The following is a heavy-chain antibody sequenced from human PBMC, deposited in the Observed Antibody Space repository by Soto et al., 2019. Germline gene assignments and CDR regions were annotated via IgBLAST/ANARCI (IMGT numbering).Heavy chain of an antibody. Sequence: GESLKISCKGSGYSFTSYWISWVRQMPGKGLEWMGRIDPSDSYTNYSPSFQGHVTISADKSISTAYPQWSSLKASDTAMYYCAGTTVTTYYYYYGMDVWGQGTTVTVSS. CDR1: GYSFTSYW. V-gene: IGHV5-10-1*01. D-gene: IGHD4-4*01. CDR2: IDPSDSYT. CDR3: AGTTVTTYYYYYGMDV. J-gene: IGHJ6*02.